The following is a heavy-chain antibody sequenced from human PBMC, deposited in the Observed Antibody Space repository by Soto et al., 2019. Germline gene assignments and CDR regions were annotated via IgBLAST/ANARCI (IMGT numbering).Heavy chain of an antibody. D-gene: IGHD3-16*01. CDR2: IIPLFGKG. Sequence: QVQLVQSGAELKKPGSSVKVSCKASGDNFNSHSIHWVRQAPGQGLEWLGGIIPLFGKGKNAERFQDRLTITADEATTTAYMELSSLRPGDTAVYYCAREGGMARGYPRDTFVVWGQGTTVTVSS. V-gene: IGHV1-69*01. CDR1: GDNFNSHS. J-gene: IGHJ3*01. CDR3: AREGGMARGYPRDTFVV.